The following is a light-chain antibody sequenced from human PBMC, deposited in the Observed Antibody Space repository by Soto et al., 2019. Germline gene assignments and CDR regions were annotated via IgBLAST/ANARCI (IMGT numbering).Light chain of an antibody. V-gene: IGLV2-14*01. Sequence: LTQPASVSGSHGQSITISCTGTSSDVGGYNYVSWYQQHPGKAPKLMIYDVSNRPSGVSNRFSGSKSGNTASLTISGLQAEDEADYYCSSYTSSSTRVFGTGTKVTVL. CDR2: DVS. CDR1: SSDVGGYNY. J-gene: IGLJ1*01. CDR3: SSYTSSSTRV.